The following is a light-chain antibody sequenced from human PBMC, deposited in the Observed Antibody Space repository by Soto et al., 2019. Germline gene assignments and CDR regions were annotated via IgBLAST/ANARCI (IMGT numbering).Light chain of an antibody. CDR2: EVS. Sequence: QSALPQPASVSGSPGQSITVSCTGTSSDVGGYNSVSWYQQHPGKPPKLIIYEVSSRPSGVSDRFSGSKSGNTASLTISGLQAEDEADYYCSSYTSTSSYVFATGTKVTVL. CDR3: SSYTSTSSYV. CDR1: SSDVGGYNS. J-gene: IGLJ1*01. V-gene: IGLV2-14*03.